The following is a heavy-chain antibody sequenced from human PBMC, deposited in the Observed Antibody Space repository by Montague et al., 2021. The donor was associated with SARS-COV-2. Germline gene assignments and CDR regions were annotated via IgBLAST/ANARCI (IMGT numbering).Heavy chain of an antibody. CDR2: VNSYGSNI. V-gene: IGHV3-74*01. J-gene: IGHJ5*02. D-gene: IGHD3-22*01. Sequence: SLRLSCAASGFTFSNYWMHWVRPAPGKGLVWVSRVNSYGSNINYADSVKGRFTISRDNAKNTLYLQMNSLRAEDTAVYYCAREGSYYDSSGYYQDWWFDPWGQGTLVTVSS. CDR1: GFTFSNYW. CDR3: AREGSYYDSSGYYQDWWFDP.